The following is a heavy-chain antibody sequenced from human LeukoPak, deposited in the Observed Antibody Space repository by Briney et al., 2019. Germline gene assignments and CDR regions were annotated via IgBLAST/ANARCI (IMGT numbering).Heavy chain of an antibody. D-gene: IGHD6-19*01. J-gene: IGHJ4*02. V-gene: IGHV1-8*02. CDR3: ARALSQWQDFDY. Sequence: GASVKVSCKASGYTFTSYGISWVRQATGQGLEWMGWMNPNSGNTGYAQKFQGRVTMTRNTSMSTAYMELSSLRSEDTAVYYCARALSQWQDFDYWGQGTLVTVSS. CDR2: MNPNSGNT. CDR1: GYTFTSYG.